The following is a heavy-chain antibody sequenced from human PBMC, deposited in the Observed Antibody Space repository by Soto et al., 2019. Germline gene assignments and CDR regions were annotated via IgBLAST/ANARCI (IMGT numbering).Heavy chain of an antibody. CDR3: ARERSSGWYVDY. D-gene: IGHD6-19*01. J-gene: IGHJ4*02. Sequence: QVQLVQSGAEGKKPGASVKVSCKASGYTFTSYDINWVRQATGQGLEWMGWMNPNSGNTGEAQKCRGGVTMTRNTSISTAYMVLMSLRSEITAVSYCARERSSGWYVDYWGQGTLVTVSS. V-gene: IGHV1-8*01. CDR1: GYTFTSYD. CDR2: MNPNSGNT.